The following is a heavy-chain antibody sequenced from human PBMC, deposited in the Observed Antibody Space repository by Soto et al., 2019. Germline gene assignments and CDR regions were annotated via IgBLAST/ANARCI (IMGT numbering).Heavy chain of an antibody. CDR2: IYSGGST. J-gene: IGHJ4*02. CDR3: ASSGGLYYFDY. CDR1: GFTVSSNY. V-gene: IGHV3-53*01. Sequence: GGSLRLSCAAPGFTVSSNYMSWVRQAPGKGLEWVSVIYSGGSTYYADSVKGRFTISRDNSKNTLYLQMNSLRAEDTAVYYCASSGGLYYFDYWGQGTLVTVSS. D-gene: IGHD2-15*01.